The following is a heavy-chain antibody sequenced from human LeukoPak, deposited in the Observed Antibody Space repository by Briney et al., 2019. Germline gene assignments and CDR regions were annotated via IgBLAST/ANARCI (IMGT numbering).Heavy chain of an antibody. CDR3: AGQSIAARWGWFDP. Sequence: SETLSLTCTVSGGSISSYYWSWIRQPPGKGLEWIGYIYYSGSTNYNPSLKSRVTISVDRSKNQFSLKLSSVTAADTAVYYCAGQSIAARWGWFDPWGQGTLVTVSS. J-gene: IGHJ5*02. CDR1: GGSISSYY. CDR2: IYYSGST. D-gene: IGHD6-6*01. V-gene: IGHV4-59*08.